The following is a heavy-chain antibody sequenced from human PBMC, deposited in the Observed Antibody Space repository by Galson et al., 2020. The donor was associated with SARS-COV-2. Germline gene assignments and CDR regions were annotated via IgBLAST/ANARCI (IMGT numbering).Heavy chain of an antibody. V-gene: IGHV3-53*01. J-gene: IGHJ4*02. CDR3: ARDRFGDLYFDY. CDR2: IYSAGST. Sequence: GASLKIYCAASGFSVSNSYMNWVRQAPGKGLEWVSVIYSAGSTYYADSVKGRFTISRDNSENTVYLQMNSLRAEDTAVYYCARDRFGDLYFDYWGRGTLVTVSS. D-gene: IGHD3-10*01. CDR1: GFSVSNSY.